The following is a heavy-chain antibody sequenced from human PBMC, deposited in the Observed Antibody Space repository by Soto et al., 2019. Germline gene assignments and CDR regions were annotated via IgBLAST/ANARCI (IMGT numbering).Heavy chain of an antibody. CDR3: AKDRGIAVAGIPDNYGMDV. J-gene: IGHJ6*02. Sequence: GGFLRLSCAASGFTFSNYAMHWVRQAPGKGLEWVAITSYDGKNKYDADSVKGRFTISRDNSKNTLYLQMNSLRAEDTAVYYCAKDRGIAVAGIPDNYGMDVWGQGTTVTVSS. D-gene: IGHD6-19*01. CDR2: TSYDGKNK. V-gene: IGHV3-30*04. CDR1: GFTFSNYA.